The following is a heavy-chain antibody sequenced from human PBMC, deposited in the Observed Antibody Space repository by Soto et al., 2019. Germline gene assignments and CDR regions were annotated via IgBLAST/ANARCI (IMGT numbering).Heavy chain of an antibody. CDR1: GYTFTSYG. Sequence: QVQLVQSGAEVKKPGASVKVSCKASGYTFTSYGISWVRQAPGQGLEWMGWINAYNGNTNYAQKPRGTVTMTTATATSTANLERRSRRSDDAAQYYGARVLPPFDPWGQGTLVTVSS. J-gene: IGHJ5*02. V-gene: IGHV1-18*01. CDR2: INAYNGNT. CDR3: ARVLPPFDP.